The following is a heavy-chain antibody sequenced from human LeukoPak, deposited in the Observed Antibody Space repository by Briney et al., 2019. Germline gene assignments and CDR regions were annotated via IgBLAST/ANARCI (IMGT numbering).Heavy chain of an antibody. CDR3: ARGHYGDPDY. V-gene: IGHV4-34*01. Sequence: SETLSLTCTVSGGSVSSYYWSWIRQPPGKGLEWIGEINHSGSTNYNPSLKSRVTISVDTSKNQFSPKLSSVTAADTAVYYCARGHYGDPDYWGQGTLVTVSS. CDR1: GGSVSSYY. J-gene: IGHJ4*02. CDR2: INHSGST. D-gene: IGHD4-17*01.